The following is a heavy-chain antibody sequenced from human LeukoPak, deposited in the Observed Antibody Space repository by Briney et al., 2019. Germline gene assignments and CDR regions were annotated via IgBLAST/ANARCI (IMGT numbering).Heavy chain of an antibody. CDR3: ARVWAYYYEAQS. J-gene: IGHJ4*02. V-gene: IGHV4-61*02. CDR2: IYTSGST. Sequence: PSETLSLTCTVSGGSISSGSYYWSWIRQPAGKGLEWIGRIYTSGSTNYNPSLKSRVTISVDTSKNQFSLKLSSVTAADTAVYYCARVWAYYYEAQSWGQGTLVTVSS. D-gene: IGHD3-22*01. CDR1: GGSISSGSYY.